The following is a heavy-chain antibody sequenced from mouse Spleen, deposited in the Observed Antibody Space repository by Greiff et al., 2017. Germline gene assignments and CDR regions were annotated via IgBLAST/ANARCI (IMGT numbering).Heavy chain of an antibody. CDR3: TRRGDGYFDV. V-gene: IGHV1-15*01. CDR2: IYPETGGT. CDR1: GYPLTDYE. Sequence: LVEFGGEVVRAGALVTLSCKASGYPLTDYEMHWVEQTPVHGLEWVGGIYPETGGTAYNQKFKGKATLTADKSSSTAYMELRSLTSEDSAVYYCTRRGDGYFDVWGAGTTVTVSS. J-gene: IGHJ1*01.